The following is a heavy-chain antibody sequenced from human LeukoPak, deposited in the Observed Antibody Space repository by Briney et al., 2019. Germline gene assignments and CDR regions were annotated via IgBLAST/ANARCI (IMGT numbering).Heavy chain of an antibody. CDR1: RGSMSNYY. Sequence: ASETLSLTCTVSRGSMSNYYWSWLRQPPGKGLEWIGYIYYSGSTNYNPSLESRVTISVDTSKNQFSLRLSSVTAADSAVYYCARAYYDFWSGYPNYFDYWGQGTLVTVSS. CDR2: IYYSGST. V-gene: IGHV4-59*08. CDR3: ARAYYDFWSGYPNYFDY. J-gene: IGHJ4*02. D-gene: IGHD3-3*01.